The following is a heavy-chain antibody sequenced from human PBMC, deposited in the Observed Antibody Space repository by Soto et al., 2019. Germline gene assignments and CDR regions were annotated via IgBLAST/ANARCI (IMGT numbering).Heavy chain of an antibody. V-gene: IGHV3-13*05. CDR2: LGAADDP. J-gene: IGHJ6*02. D-gene: IGHD2-15*01. CDR3: ARASLGRLPRRADYYYAMDV. Sequence: EVQLVESGGGSVQPGESLRLSCAASGFSLRDYDMHWVRQRTGKGLEWVSGLGAADDPYYIASVKGRFSVSRDNAQSSLYLQMYVLRVDDTAVYFCARASLGRLPRRADYYYAMDVWGRGTTVTVSS. CDR1: GFSLRDYD.